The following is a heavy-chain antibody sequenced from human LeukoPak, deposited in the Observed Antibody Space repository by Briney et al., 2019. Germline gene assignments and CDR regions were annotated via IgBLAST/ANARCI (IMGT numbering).Heavy chain of an antibody. V-gene: IGHV1-18*04. CDR2: ISANNGET. Sequence: RASVKVSCKASGYTFTNYGISWVRQAPGQGLEWMAWISANNGETRYAQNLQGRVTMTTDTSTSTAYMELRSLRSDDTAVYYCARVPPSAHQLLSSDYWGQGTPVTVSS. J-gene: IGHJ4*02. CDR3: ARVPPSAHQLLSSDY. CDR1: GYTFTNYG. D-gene: IGHD2-2*01.